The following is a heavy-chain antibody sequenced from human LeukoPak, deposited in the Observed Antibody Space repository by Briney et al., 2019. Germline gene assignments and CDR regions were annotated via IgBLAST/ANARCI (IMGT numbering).Heavy chain of an antibody. D-gene: IGHD4-17*01. V-gene: IGHV3-23*01. J-gene: IGHJ3*02. CDR3: ARDPNGDYVGAFDI. Sequence: GGSLRLSCAASGFTFSDYAMMWLRQAPGKGPECVSVIRGSGGGAGYADSVRGRFTISRDNSKNSLYLQMNRLRADDTAVYYCARDPNGDYVGAFDIWGQGTMVTVSS. CDR2: IRGSGGGA. CDR1: GFTFSDYA.